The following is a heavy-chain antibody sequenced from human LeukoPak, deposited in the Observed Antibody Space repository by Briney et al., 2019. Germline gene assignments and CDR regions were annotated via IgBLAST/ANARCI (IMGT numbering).Heavy chain of an antibody. CDR1: GFIFSSYW. D-gene: IGHD5-12*01. J-gene: IGHJ4*02. CDR2: IKQDGSEK. Sequence: GGSLRLSCAASGFIFSSYWMSWVRQAPGKGLEWVANIKQDGSEKYYVDSVKGRFTISKDNAKNSLYLQMNSLRAEDTAVYYCARDSPGYGGYDFWGQGTLVTVSS. CDR3: ARDSPGYGGYDF. V-gene: IGHV3-7*01.